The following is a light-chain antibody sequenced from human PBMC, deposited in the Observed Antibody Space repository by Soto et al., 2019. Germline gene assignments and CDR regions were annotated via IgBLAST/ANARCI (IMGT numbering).Light chain of an antibody. CDR1: QSVSSY. CDR3: LQRSYWPPYT. Sequence: EIVLTQSPATLSLSPGERATLSCRARQSVSSYLAWYQQKPGQAPRLLIYDASNSATGIPARFSGSGSGTGFTLTISSLEPEDFDICDCLQRSYWPPYTFGQGTKLEIK. CDR2: DAS. J-gene: IGKJ2*01. V-gene: IGKV3-11*01.